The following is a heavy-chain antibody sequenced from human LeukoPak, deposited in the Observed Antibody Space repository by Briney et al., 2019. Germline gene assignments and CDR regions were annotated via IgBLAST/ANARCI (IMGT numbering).Heavy chain of an antibody. CDR1: GFTFSSYW. CDR3: AKDLGGDTAMVTSAFDI. D-gene: IGHD5-18*01. Sequence: GRSLRLSCAASGFTFSSYWMSWVRQAPGKGREWVANIKQDGSEKYYVDSVKGRFTISRDNSKNTLYLQMNSLRAEDTAVYYCAKDLGGDTAMVTSAFDIWGQGTMVTVSS. V-gene: IGHV3-7*03. CDR2: IKQDGSEK. J-gene: IGHJ3*02.